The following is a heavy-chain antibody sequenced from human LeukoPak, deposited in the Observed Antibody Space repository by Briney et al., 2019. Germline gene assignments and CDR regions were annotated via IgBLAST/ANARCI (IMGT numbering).Heavy chain of an antibody. J-gene: IGHJ5*02. CDR1: GGSISSSNW. CDR3: VSAEYSYGHNWFDP. D-gene: IGHD5-18*01. Sequence: PSGTLSLTCAVSGGSISSSNWWSWVRQPPGKGLEWIGEIYHSGSTNYNPSLKSRVTISVDKSKNQFSLKLSSVTAADTAVYYCVSAEYSYGHNWFDPWGQGTLATVSS. V-gene: IGHV4-4*02. CDR2: IYHSGST.